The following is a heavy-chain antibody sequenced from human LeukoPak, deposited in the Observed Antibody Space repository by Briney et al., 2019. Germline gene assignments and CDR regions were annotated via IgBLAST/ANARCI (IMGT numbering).Heavy chain of an antibody. CDR2: IYYSGST. J-gene: IGHJ4*02. Sequence: SETLSLTCTVSGGSISSYYWSSIRQPPGKGLEWIGYIYYSGSTNYNPSLKSRVTISVDTSKNQFSLKLSSVTAADTAVYYCARAVAGTMDYWGQGTLVTVSS. V-gene: IGHV4-59*01. CDR1: GGSISSYY. D-gene: IGHD6-19*01. CDR3: ARAVAGTMDY.